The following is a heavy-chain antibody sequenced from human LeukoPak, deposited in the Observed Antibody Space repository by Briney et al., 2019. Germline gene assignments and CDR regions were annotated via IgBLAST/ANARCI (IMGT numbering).Heavy chain of an antibody. CDR3: AKSIRRLLWSSGGFDY. D-gene: IGHD3-10*01. V-gene: IGHV3-30*18. Sequence: PGGSLRLSCAASGFTFSSYGMHWVRQAPGKGLEWVAVISYDGSNKYYADSVKGRFTISRDNSKNTLYLQMNSLRAEDTAVYYCAKSIRRLLWSSGGFDYWGQGTLVTVSS. CDR1: GFTFSSYG. J-gene: IGHJ4*02. CDR2: ISYDGSNK.